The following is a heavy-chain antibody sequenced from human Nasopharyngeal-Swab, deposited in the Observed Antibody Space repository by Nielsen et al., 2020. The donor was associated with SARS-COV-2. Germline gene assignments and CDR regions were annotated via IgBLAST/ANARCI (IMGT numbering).Heavy chain of an antibody. J-gene: IGHJ6*02. CDR3: ARGYCSSGSCYAKHYGMDV. CDR2: ISYDGSNK. D-gene: IGHD2-15*01. CDR1: GFTFSSYG. Sequence: GESLKISCAASGFTFSSYGMHWVRQAPGKGLEWVAVISYDGSNKYYADSVKGRFTISRDNSKNTLYLQMNSLRAEDTAVYYCARGYCSSGSCYAKHYGMDVWGQGTTVTVSS. V-gene: IGHV3-30*03.